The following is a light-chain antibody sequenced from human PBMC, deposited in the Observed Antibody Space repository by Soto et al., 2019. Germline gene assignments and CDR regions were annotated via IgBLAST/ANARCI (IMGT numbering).Light chain of an antibody. V-gene: IGKV2-30*01. CDR1: QSLVYSDGNAY. J-gene: IGKJ1*01. CDR2: RVS. Sequence: VVMTQSPLSLPVALGQPASISCRSSQSLVYSDGNAYLTWFQQRPGQSPRRLIYRVSNRDSGVPDRFSGSGSGTDFTLKISRVEAEDVGVYYCMQGTHWPPTFGRGTKVEIK. CDR3: MQGTHWPPT.